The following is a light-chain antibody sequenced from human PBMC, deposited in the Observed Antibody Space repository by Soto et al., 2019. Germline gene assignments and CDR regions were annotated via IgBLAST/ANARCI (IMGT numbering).Light chain of an antibody. CDR2: QTS. J-gene: IGKJ1*01. CDR1: QYINTR. CDR3: QQRGGSPPTWT. Sequence: EIVLTQSPATLSSFPGDRVTLSCRASQYINTRLAWYQHRPGQAPRLLIYQTSIRAAGIPARFSASGSGTDFTLTISRLEPEDFAVYYCQQRGGSPPTWTFGQGTKVDIK. V-gene: IGKV3D-11*03.